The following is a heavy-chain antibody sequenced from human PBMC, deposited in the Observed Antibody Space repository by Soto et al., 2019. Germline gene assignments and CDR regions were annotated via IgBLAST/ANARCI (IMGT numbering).Heavy chain of an antibody. V-gene: IGHV4-31*03. CDR2: IYYSGST. CDR1: GGSISSGGYY. Sequence: QVQLQESGPGLVKPSQTLSLTCTVSGGSISSGGYYWSWIRQHPGKGLEWIGYIYYSGSTYYNPSLKSRVNISVDTSKNQFSLKLSSVTAADTAVYYCARRSCSGGSCLYYYYYMDVWGKGTTVTVSS. D-gene: IGHD2-15*01. J-gene: IGHJ6*03. CDR3: ARRSCSGGSCLYYYYYMDV.